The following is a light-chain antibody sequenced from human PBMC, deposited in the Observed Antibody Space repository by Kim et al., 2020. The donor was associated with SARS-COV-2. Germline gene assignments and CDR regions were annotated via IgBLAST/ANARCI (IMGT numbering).Light chain of an antibody. CDR1: QSVSSRY. CDR2: GAS. Sequence: EIVLTQSPGTLSLSPGERATLSCRASQSVSSRYFAWYQQKPGQAPRLLIYGASSRATGIPDRFSGSGSGTDFTLTISRLEPEDFAVYYCQQFGRSSWTFGQGTKL. V-gene: IGKV3-20*01. CDR3: QQFGRSSWT. J-gene: IGKJ1*01.